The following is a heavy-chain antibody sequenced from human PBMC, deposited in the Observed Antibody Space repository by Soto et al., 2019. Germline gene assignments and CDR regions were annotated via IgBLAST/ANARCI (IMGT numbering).Heavy chain of an antibody. V-gene: IGHV4-34*01. CDR1: GGSFSGYY. CDR3: ARARVGRCQLKDYFVY. J-gene: IGHJ4*02. CDR2: INHSGST. Sequence: SETLSLTCAVYGGSFSGYYWSWIRQPPGKGLERIGEINHSGSTNYNPSLKSRVTISVDTSKNQFSLKLCSVPAADTAVYYCARARVGRCQLKDYFVYLGQETLVTVSS. D-gene: IGHD2-2*01.